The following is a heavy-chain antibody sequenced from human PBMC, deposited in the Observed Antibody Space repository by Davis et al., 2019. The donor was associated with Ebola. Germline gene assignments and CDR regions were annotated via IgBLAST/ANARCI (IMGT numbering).Heavy chain of an antibody. CDR2: INHSGST. D-gene: IGHD7-27*01. CDR1: GGSFSGYY. Sequence: PSETLSLTCAVYGGSFSGYYWSWIRQPPGKGLEWIGEINHSGSTNYNPSLKSRVTISVDTSKNQFSLKLSSVTAADTAVYYCARAGEDTLPLQYWGQGTLVTVSS. J-gene: IGHJ4*02. V-gene: IGHV4-34*01. CDR3: ARAGEDTLPLQY.